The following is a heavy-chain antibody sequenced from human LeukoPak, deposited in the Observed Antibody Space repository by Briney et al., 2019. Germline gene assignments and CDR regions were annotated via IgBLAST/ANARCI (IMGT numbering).Heavy chain of an antibody. D-gene: IGHD3-10*01. J-gene: IGHJ4*02. CDR3: AKDSKGSGTYYDRYFDY. CDR1: GFTVSTNF. V-gene: IGHV3-30*18. Sequence: PGGSLRLSCVVSGFTVSTNFMSWVRQAPGRGLEWVAVISYDERDEYYADSVKGRFTISRDNSKNTLYLQMNSLRAEDTAVYYCAKDSKGSGTYYDRYFDYWGQGTLVTVSS. CDR2: ISYDERDE.